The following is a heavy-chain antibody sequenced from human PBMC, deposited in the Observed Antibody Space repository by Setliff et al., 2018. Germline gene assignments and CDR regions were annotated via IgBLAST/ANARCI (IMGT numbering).Heavy chain of an antibody. J-gene: IGHJ3*02. CDR2: ISRSGST. V-gene: IGHV4-30-2*06. Sequence: SETLSLTCTVSGDSIMSPTHTWTWIRQLPGKGLEWIGYISRSGSTSYNWSLKRQITISVDKSISTVYLHWSSLKASDTAMYYCARSPLDDAFDIWGQGTMVTVSS. CDR3: ARSPLDDAFDI. CDR1: GDSIMSPTHT.